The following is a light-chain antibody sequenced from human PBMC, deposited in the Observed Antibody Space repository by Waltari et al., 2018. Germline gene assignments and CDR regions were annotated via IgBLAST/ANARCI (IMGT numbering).Light chain of an antibody. J-gene: IGKJ5*01. CDR1: QSLLYSNGYNY. V-gene: IGKV2-28*01. Sequence: TVMTQSPLSLPVTPGEPASISCRSSQSLLYSNGYNYLNWYLQKPGPSPQLLIYLGSNRASGVPDRFSGSGSGTDFTLKISRVEAEDVGVYYCMQSLQTPITFGQGTRLEIK. CDR3: MQSLQTPIT. CDR2: LGS.